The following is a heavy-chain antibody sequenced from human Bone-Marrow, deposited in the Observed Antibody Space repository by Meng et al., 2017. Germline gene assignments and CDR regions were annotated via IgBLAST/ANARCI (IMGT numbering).Heavy chain of an antibody. J-gene: IGHJ4*02. Sequence: GSLRLSCTVSGGSISSSSYYWGWIRQPPWKGLEWIGSIYYSGSTYYNPSLKSRVTISVDTSKSQFSLKLSAVTAADTAVYYCARRAAGTLFGYWGQGTLVTVSS. D-gene: IGHD6-13*01. V-gene: IGHV4-39*07. CDR2: IYYSGST. CDR3: ARRAAGTLFGY. CDR1: GGSISSSSYY.